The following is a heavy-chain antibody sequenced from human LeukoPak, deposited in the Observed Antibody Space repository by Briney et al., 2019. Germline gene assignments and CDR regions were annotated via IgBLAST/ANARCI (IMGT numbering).Heavy chain of an antibody. V-gene: IGHV1-2*02. J-gene: IGHJ4*02. CDR2: IDPDTGDI. CDR3: ARAGHNSNSGGYDF. CDR1: GYTFIDHY. D-gene: IGHD3-22*01. Sequence: ASVKVSCKPSGYTFIDHYLHWVRQAPGQGLESLGWIDPDTGDINYPQKFQGRLTMTRDTSSSTAYMELNRLRSDDTAVYYCARAGHNSNSGGYDFWGLGTLVTVSS.